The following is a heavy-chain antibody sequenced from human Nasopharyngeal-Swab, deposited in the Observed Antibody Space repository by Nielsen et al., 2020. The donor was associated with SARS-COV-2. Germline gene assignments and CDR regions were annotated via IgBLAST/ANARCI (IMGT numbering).Heavy chain of an antibody. V-gene: IGHV3-23*03. CDR2: IYSGGSST. Sequence: GESLKISCAASGFTFSSYAMSWVRQAPGKGLEWVSVIYSGGSSTYYADSVKGRFTISRDNSKNTLYLQMNSLRAEDTAVYYCAKGGGNYYDSSGYLSFFDYWGQGTLVTVSS. CDR1: GFTFSSYA. D-gene: IGHD3-22*01. J-gene: IGHJ4*02. CDR3: AKGGGNYYDSSGYLSFFDY.